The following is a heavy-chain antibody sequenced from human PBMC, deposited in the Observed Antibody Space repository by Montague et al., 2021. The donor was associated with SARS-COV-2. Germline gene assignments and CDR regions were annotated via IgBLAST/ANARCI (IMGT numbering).Heavy chain of an antibody. V-gene: IGHV4-59*08. CDR3: ARVVSSGPGEY. Sequence: SETLSLTCTVSGGSLNNYFWSWIRQPPGKGLEWVCYISDSGSTKYNPSLQIRVTISVDTARNQFSLKLLSVTAADTAFYYCARVVSSGPGEYWGQGILVSVSS. J-gene: IGHJ4*02. CDR1: GGSLNNYF. CDR2: ISDSGST. D-gene: IGHD3-22*01.